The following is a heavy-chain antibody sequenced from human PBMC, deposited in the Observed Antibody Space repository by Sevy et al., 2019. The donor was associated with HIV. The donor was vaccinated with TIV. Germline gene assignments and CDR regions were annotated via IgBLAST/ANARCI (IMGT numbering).Heavy chain of an antibody. CDR1: GFTFSSYA. V-gene: IGHV3-23*01. CDR2: ISGSGGST. CDR3: AKDLFYFDSIGHGAFDI. J-gene: IGHJ3*02. D-gene: IGHD3-22*01. Sequence: GGSLRLSCAASGFTFSSYAMGWVRQAPGKGLEWVSTISGSGGSTYYADSVKGRFTISRDNSKNTLYLQMNSLRAEDTAVYYCAKDLFYFDSIGHGAFDIWGQGTMVTVSS.